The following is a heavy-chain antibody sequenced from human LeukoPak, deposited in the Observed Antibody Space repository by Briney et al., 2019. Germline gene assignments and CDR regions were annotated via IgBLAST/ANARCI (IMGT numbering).Heavy chain of an antibody. CDR1: GGTFSSYA. V-gene: IGHV1-69*05. D-gene: IGHD4-17*01. J-gene: IGHJ4*02. CDR2: IIHIFGTA. CDR3: ARESPGDYVLDY. Sequence: SVKVSCKASGGTFSSYAISWVRQAPGQGLEWMGGIIHIFGTANYAQKFQGRVTITTDESTSTAYMELSSLRSEDTAVYYCARESPGDYVLDYWGQGTLVTVSS.